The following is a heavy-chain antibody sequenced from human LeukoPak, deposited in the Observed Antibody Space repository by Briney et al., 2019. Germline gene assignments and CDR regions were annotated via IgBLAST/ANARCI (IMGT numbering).Heavy chain of an antibody. Sequence: PGGSLRLSCAASGFTFSSYETNWVRQAPGKGLEWVSYISSSGSTIYYADSVKGRFTISRDNAKNSLYLQMNSLRAEDTAVYYCASGHIVVVPAAIAQDYWGQGTLVTVSS. J-gene: IGHJ4*02. CDR1: GFTFSSYE. CDR2: ISSSGSTI. D-gene: IGHD2-2*01. V-gene: IGHV3-48*03. CDR3: ASGHIVVVPAAIAQDY.